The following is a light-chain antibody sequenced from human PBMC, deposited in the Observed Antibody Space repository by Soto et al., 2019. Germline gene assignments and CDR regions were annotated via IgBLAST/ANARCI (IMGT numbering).Light chain of an antibody. CDR2: AAS. J-gene: IGKJ1*01. V-gene: IGKV1-16*01. Sequence: EMPQSPSSLSASVGDRVTITCQASQDITNCLNWYHQKPGKAPELLIYAASILQSGVPSRFSGSGSGTDFTLTISRLEPEDFAVYYWQQYGSSPQTFGQGTKVDIK. CDR3: QQYGSSPQT. CDR1: QDITNC.